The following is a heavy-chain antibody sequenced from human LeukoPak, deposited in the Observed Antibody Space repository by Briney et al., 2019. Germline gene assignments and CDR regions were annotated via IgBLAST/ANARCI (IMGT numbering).Heavy chain of an antibody. D-gene: IGHD1-26*01. CDR3: ARGRTGSGSYRPIDY. CDR1: GGSINSYY. V-gene: IGHV4-59*12. J-gene: IGHJ4*02. Sequence: KASETLSLTCTVSGGSINSYYWSWIRQPPGKGLECIGYIYYSGSTNYNPSLKSRVTISVDTSKNQFSLKLSSVTAADTAVYYCARGRTGSGSYRPIDYWGQGTLVTVSS. CDR2: IYYSGST.